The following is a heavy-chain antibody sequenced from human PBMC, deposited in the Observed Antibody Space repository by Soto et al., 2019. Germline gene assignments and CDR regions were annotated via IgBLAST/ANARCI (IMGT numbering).Heavy chain of an antibody. CDR3: ARDADMGDTLGYCSGGSCWPNWFDP. CDR1: GYSFTKYH. Sequence: ASVKVSCKASGYSFTKYHMHWVRQAPGQGLEWMGWINPNSGGTNYAQKFQGWVTMTRDTSISTAYMELSRLRSDDTAVYYCARDADMGDTLGYCSGGSCWPNWFDPWGQGTLVTVSS. D-gene: IGHD2-15*01. CDR2: INPNSGGT. V-gene: IGHV1-2*04. J-gene: IGHJ5*02.